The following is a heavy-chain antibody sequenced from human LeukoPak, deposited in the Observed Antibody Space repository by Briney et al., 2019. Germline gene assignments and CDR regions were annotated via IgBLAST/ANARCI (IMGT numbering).Heavy chain of an antibody. D-gene: IGHD6-13*01. J-gene: IGHJ4*02. Sequence: PGGSLRLSCAASGFPFSSYGMHWVRQAPGKGLEWVTFIHYDGANKYYADSVKGRFTISRDNSKNTLYLQMNSLRAEDTAVYYCAKDLAAAGEFDYWGQGTLVTVSS. CDR3: AKDLAAAGEFDY. CDR1: GFPFSSYG. V-gene: IGHV3-30*02. CDR2: IHYDGANK.